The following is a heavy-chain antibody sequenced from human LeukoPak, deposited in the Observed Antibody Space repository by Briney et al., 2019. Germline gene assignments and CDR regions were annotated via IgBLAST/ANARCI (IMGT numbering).Heavy chain of an antibody. V-gene: IGHV4-61*01. D-gene: IGHD4-23*01. Sequence: SETLSLTCTVSGGSISSSSYYWSWIRQPPGKGLEWIGYIYYSGSTNYNPSLKSRVTISVDTSKNQFSLKLSSVTAADTAVYYCARDMNTRVTPISYAFDLWGQGTMVTVSS. CDR3: ARDMNTRVTPISYAFDL. CDR1: GGSISSSSYY. J-gene: IGHJ3*01. CDR2: IYYSGST.